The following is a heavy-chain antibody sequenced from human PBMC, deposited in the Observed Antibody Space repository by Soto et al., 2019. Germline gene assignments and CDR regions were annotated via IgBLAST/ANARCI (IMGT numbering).Heavy chain of an antibody. CDR1: GFSLSDHAVG. J-gene: IGHJ4*02. CDR3: AFARFGRFVGSFDS. CDR2: IYWDGDT. V-gene: IGHV2-5*02. Sequence: QITLKESGPALVKPTQTLTLTCSYSGFSLSDHAVGVGWIRQSPGKALECLALIYWDGDTRYRPSLQSRLTSTKDTSEDQVVLTMTTVAPVDTATYYCAFARFGRFVGSFDSLGQGTLVTVSA. D-gene: IGHD1-26*01.